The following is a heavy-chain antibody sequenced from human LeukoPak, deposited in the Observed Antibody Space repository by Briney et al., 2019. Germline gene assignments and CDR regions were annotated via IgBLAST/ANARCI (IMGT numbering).Heavy chain of an antibody. D-gene: IGHD5-24*01. CDR3: AKGRWLQFTEYFDY. Sequence: QPGGSLRLSCAASGFTFSSYTMTWVRQAPGKGLEWVSYISGSSTTIYYADSVKGRFTVSRDNSKNTLYLQMNSLRGEDTAVYYCAKGRWLQFTEYFDYWGQGTLVAASS. CDR1: GFTFSSYT. V-gene: IGHV3-48*01. CDR2: ISGSSTTI. J-gene: IGHJ4*02.